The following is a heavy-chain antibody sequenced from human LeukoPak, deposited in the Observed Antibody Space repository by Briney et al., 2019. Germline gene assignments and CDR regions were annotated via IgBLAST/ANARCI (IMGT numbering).Heavy chain of an antibody. V-gene: IGHV4-61*08. CDR2: HNQNP. Sequence: PSETLSLTCTVSGASVSSGDYHWSWVRQALGKGLEWIGHNQNPSYNPSLKSRVVISIHTSRNQFSLTLNTVTAADTATYFCVTYFVNGGGRGHWGPGALVTVSS. D-gene: IGHD3-9*01. CDR3: VTYFVNGGGRGH. CDR1: GASVSSGDYH. J-gene: IGHJ4*02.